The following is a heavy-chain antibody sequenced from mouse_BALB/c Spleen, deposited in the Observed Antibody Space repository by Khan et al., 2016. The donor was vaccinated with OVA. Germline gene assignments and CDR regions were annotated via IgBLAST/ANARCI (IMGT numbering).Heavy chain of an antibody. CDR1: GYTFTSYW. V-gene: IGHV1S41*01. Sequence: DLVKPGASVKLSCKASGYTFTSYWINWIKQRPGQGLEWIGRIAPGSGSTSYNEMFTDKTKLTVVTSSSTAYIQLISLSSEDSAVYFCARSNYYGRGLYAMDYWGQGTSVAVSS. D-gene: IGHD1-1*01. CDR3: ARSNYYGRGLYAMDY. J-gene: IGHJ4*01. CDR2: IAPGSGST.